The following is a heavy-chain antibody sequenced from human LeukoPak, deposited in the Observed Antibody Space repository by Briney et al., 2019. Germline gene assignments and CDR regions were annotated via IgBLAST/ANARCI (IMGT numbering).Heavy chain of an antibody. J-gene: IGHJ4*02. Sequence: GGSLRLSCAASGFTFSSYAMHWVRQAPGKGLEYVSAISSNGGSTYYANSVKGRFTISRDNSKNTLYLQMGSLRAEDMAVYYCSRDPTYYLRYGYFDYWGQGALVTVSS. D-gene: IGHD1-26*01. CDR3: SRDPTYYLRYGYFDY. V-gene: IGHV3-64*01. CDR1: GFTFSSYA. CDR2: ISSNGGST.